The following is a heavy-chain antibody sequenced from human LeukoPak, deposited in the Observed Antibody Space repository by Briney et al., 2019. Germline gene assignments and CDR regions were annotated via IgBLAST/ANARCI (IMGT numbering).Heavy chain of an antibody. D-gene: IGHD3-3*01. CDR2: IYYSGST. CDR1: GGSISSYY. J-gene: IGHJ6*03. Sequence: SETLSLTCTVSGGSISSYYWSWIRQPPGKGLEWIGYIYYSGSTNHNPSLKSRVTISVDTSKNQFSLKLSSVTAADTAVYYCARDDYDFWSGLYYMDVWGKGTTVTVSS. V-gene: IGHV4-59*01. CDR3: ARDDYDFWSGLYYMDV.